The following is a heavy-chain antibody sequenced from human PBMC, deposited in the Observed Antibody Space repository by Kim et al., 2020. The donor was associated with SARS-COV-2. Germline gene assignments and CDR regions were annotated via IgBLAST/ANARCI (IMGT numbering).Heavy chain of an antibody. J-gene: IGHJ4*02. Sequence: YYNPTLKSRVTISIDTFKNQFSLEMSSVTATDSAIYYCARQDSSAWYRPNFDSWGQGTLVTVSS. D-gene: IGHD6-13*01. V-gene: IGHV4-39*01. CDR3: ARQDSSAWYRPNFDS.